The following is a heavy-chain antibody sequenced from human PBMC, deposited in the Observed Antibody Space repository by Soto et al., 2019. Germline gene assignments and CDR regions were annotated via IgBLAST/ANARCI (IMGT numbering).Heavy chain of an antibody. J-gene: IGHJ4*02. CDR1: GGTFNTYA. V-gene: IGHV1-69*19. CDR2: ISPMFGAA. D-gene: IGHD2-15*01. CDR3: AREVQVHTPAFVY. Sequence: QVQLVQSGDEMKKPGSSVKVSCQSSGGTFNTYAMNWVRQAPGQGPEWMGDISPMFGAANYAPKFQGRDTITADESTGTSYMQLSSLTSEDTALYFCAREVQVHTPAFVYRGQGTLVTVSS.